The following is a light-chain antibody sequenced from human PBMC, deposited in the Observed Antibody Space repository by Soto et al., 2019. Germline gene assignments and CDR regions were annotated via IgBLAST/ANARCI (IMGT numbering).Light chain of an antibody. J-gene: IGKJ1*01. CDR1: QDIGSD. CDR2: AAS. V-gene: IGKV1-17*01. CDR3: QHYVTSLTT. Sequence: DIQMTQSPSSLSASVGDRVIITCRASQDIGSDLAWYQQKPGKAPERLIYAASTLQNGVPSRFSGSGSGTEFTRTISSLQPEDFAVDYGQHYVTSLTTFGQGTKVDIK.